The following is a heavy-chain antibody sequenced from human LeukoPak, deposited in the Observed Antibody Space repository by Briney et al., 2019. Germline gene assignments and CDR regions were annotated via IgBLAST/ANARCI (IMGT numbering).Heavy chain of an antibody. D-gene: IGHD6-13*01. V-gene: IGHV4-34*01. CDR3: ARIPRQPWVVPKLVPSHPHYLDD. CDR1: GGSFSGYY. J-gene: IGHJ4*02. Sequence: SETLSLTCAVYGGSFSGYYWSWIRQPPGKGLGWIGEINHSGSTNYNPSLKSRVTISVDTSKNQFSLKLSSVTAADTAVYYCARIPRQPWVVPKLVPSHPHYLDDWGQGTLVTVTS. CDR2: INHSGST.